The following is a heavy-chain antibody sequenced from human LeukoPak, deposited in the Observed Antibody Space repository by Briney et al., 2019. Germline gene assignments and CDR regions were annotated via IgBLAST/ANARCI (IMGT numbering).Heavy chain of an antibody. D-gene: IGHD3-22*01. CDR1: GYTFTGCY. V-gene: IGHV1-2*02. J-gene: IGHJ4*02. Sequence: ASVKVSCKASGYTFTGCYMHWVRQAPGQGLEWMGWINPNSGGTNYAQKFQGRVTMTRDTSISTAYMELSRLRSDDTAVYYCARVEYYYDSSGYSIFDYWGQGTLVTVSS. CDR3: ARVEYYYDSSGYSIFDY. CDR2: INPNSGGT.